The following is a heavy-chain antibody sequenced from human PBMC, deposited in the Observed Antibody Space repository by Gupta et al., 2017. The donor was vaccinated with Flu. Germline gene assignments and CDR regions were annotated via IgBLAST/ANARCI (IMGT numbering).Heavy chain of an antibody. D-gene: IGHD2-2*01. V-gene: IGHV3-23*01. CDR3: AKGPCSSTSCYPYYFDY. CDR1: GFTFSSYA. Sequence: EVQLLESGGGLVQPGGSLRLSCAASGFTFSSYAMSWVRQAPGKGLEWVSAISGSGGSTYYADSGKGRFTISRDNSKNTLYLQMNSLRAEDTAVYYCAKGPCSSTSCYPYYFDYWGQRTLVTVSS. CDR2: ISGSGGST. J-gene: IGHJ4*02.